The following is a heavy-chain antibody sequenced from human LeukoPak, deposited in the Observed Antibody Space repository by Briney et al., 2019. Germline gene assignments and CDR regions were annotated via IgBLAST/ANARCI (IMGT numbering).Heavy chain of an antibody. CDR2: IYNSGST. CDR3: ARGFEGPAGVELVAFDI. CDR1: GGSISRGSYY. J-gene: IGHJ3*02. V-gene: IGHV4-61*02. D-gene: IGHD2-8*01. Sequence: SQTLSLTCIVSGGSISRGSYYWSWIRQPAGKGLEWMGRIYNSGSTNYNPSLKSRVTISTDMSKNQISLKLSSVTAADTAVYYCARGFEGPAGVELVAFDIWGQGTMVTVSS.